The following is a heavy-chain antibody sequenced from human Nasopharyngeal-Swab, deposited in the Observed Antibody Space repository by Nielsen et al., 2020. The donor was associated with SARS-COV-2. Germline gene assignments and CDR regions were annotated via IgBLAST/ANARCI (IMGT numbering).Heavy chain of an antibody. CDR2: IYYSGST. J-gene: IGHJ3*02. Sequence: SETLSLTCAVYGGSFSSYYWSWIRQHPGKGLEWIGYIYYSGSTYYNPSLKSRVTISVDTSKNQFSLKLSSLTAADTAVYYCARARSSITIFGVVNPVDAFDIWGQGTMVTVSS. CDR1: GGSFSSYY. V-gene: IGHV4-31*11. D-gene: IGHD3-3*01. CDR3: ARARSSITIFGVVNPVDAFDI.